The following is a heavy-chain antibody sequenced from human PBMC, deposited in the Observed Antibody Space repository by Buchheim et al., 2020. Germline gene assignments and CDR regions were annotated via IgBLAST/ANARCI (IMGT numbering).Heavy chain of an antibody. CDR2: IYYSGST. J-gene: IGHJ5*02. V-gene: IGHV4-39*01. CDR3: ARKSGSVLRFLEWLLGGWFDP. Sequence: QLQLQESGPGLVKPSETLSLTCTVSGGSISSSSYYWGWIRQPPGKGLEWIGSIYYSGSTYYNPSLKSRVTISVDTSKNQFSLKLSSVTAADTAVYYCARKSGSVLRFLEWLLGGWFDPWGQGTL. CDR1: GGSISSSSYY. D-gene: IGHD3-3*01.